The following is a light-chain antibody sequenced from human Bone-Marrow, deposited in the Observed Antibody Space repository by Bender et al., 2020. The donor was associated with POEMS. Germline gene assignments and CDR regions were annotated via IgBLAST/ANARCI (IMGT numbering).Light chain of an antibody. J-gene: IGLJ3*02. CDR2: KDS. CDR3: YSAADNTWV. Sequence: SELTQPPSVSVSPGQTATITCSAETLAKQYSHWYQQKPGQAPFLVIYKDSERPSRIPERFSGSNSGTTATLTISGARIDDEADYYCYSAADNTWVFGGGTKLTVL. CDR1: TLAKQY. V-gene: IGLV3-27*01.